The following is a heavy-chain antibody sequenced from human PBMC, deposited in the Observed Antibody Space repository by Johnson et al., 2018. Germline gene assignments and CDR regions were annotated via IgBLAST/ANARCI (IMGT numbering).Heavy chain of an antibody. D-gene: IGHD2-8*01. Sequence: VQLLESGGGVVQPGRSXRLSCAASGFTFSSYGMHWVRQAPGKGLEWVAVIWFDGYTKYYGESVKGRCTISSDDSKNTLYLQINSLRAEDTAVYYCARDLVDCINGVCYSGMDVWGQGTTVTVSS. J-gene: IGHJ6*02. CDR3: ARDLVDCINGVCYSGMDV. V-gene: IGHV3-33*01. CDR1: GFTFSSYG. CDR2: IWFDGYTK.